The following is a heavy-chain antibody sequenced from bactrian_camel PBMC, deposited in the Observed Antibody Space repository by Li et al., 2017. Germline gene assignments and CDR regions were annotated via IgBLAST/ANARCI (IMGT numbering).Heavy chain of an antibody. Sequence: HVQLVESGGGSVQAGGSLRLSCAAHEYLFTSYCMGWFRQRPGNGREGVASICPGSRTSYGEFVEGRFTISRDNAQNTAYLYLQMNDLKFEDTAMYYCAAPEMGWAELWSPSDFDYWGHGTQVTVS. V-gene: IGHV3S1*01. D-gene: IGHD5*01. CDR2: ICPGSRT. J-gene: IGHJ6*01. CDR1: EYLFTSYC. CDR3: AAPEMGWAELWSPSDFDY.